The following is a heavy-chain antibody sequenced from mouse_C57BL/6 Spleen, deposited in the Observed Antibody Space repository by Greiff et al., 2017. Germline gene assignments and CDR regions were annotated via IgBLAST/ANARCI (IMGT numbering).Heavy chain of an antibody. J-gene: IGHJ4*01. CDR1: GFSLTSYG. V-gene: IGHV2-6-1*01. D-gene: IGHD2-2*01. CDR2: LWSDGST. Sequence: VQGVESGPGLVAPSQSLSITCTVSGFSLTSYGVHWVRQPPGKGLEWLVVLWSDGSTTYNSALKSILSISKDNSHSQVFLKMNTLQTDDTAMYYCARQRYGYDDYAMDYWGQGTSVTVSS. CDR3: ARQRYGYDDYAMDY.